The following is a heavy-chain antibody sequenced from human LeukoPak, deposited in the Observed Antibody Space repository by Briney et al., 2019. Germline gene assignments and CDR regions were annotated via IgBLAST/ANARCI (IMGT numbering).Heavy chain of an antibody. CDR1: GYTFNDCY. CDR3: AIAGYYDTSGYYHPFDY. Sequence: ASVKVSCKTSGYTFNDCYIHWVRQTPGQRLEWRGGVNPKSGGKKYEKKCQGRVTMTRDTSISTAYMDLSRLTSDDTAVYYCAIAGYYDTSGYYHPFDYWGQGILVTVSS. CDR2: VNPKSGGK. J-gene: IGHJ4*02. V-gene: IGHV1-2*02. D-gene: IGHD3-22*01.